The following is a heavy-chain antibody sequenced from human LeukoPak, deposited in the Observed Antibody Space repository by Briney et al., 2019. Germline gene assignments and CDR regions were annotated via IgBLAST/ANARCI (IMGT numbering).Heavy chain of an antibody. J-gene: IGHJ3*02. D-gene: IGHD3-10*01. CDR3: ARDQGITMIRGVIMPTDTFDI. V-gene: IGHV4-39*07. Sequence: SETLSLTCSVSADSIGSFYWSWLRQPPGKGLEWIGSIYYSGDTYYNPSLKSRVTISVDTSKNQFSLELSSVTAADTAVFYCARDQGITMIRGVIMPTDTFDIWGQGTMVTVSS. CDR1: ADSIGSFY. CDR2: IYYSGDT.